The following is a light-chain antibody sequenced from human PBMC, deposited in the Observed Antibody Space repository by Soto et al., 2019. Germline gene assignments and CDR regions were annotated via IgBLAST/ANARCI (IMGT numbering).Light chain of an antibody. Sequence: DIQLTQSPSFLSASVGDRVTITCRASQDISSYLAWYQQKPGKAPELLIYAASTLQSGVPSRFSGSGSGTEFTLTISRLQPEDFATYYCQQLSSYPRTFGQGTKVEIK. J-gene: IGKJ1*01. V-gene: IGKV1-9*01. CDR2: AAS. CDR3: QQLSSYPRT. CDR1: QDISSY.